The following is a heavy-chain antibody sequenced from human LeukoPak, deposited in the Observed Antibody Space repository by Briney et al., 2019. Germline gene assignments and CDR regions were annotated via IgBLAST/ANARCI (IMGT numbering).Heavy chain of an antibody. CDR3: AKDAVFGVVIMSHYYYMDV. CDR1: GYTFTSYD. V-gene: IGHV1-8*01. D-gene: IGHD3-3*01. CDR2: MNPNSGNT. J-gene: IGHJ6*03. Sequence: GASVKVSCKASGYTFTSYDINWVRQATGQGLEWMGWMNPNSGNTGYAQKFQGRVTMTRNTSISTAYMELSSLRSEDTAVYYCAKDAVFGVVIMSHYYYMDVWGKGTTVTVSS.